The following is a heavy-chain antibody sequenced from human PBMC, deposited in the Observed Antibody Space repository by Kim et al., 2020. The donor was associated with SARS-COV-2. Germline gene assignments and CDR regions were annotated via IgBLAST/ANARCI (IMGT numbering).Heavy chain of an antibody. D-gene: IGHD6-13*01. CDR1: GGTFSSYA. J-gene: IGHJ6*02. CDR2: IIPIFGTA. CDR3: ARGGYSSSWPPHYYYYGMDV. Sequence: SVKVSCKASGGTFSSYAISWVRQAPGQGLEWMGGIIPIFGTANYAQKFQGRVTITADESTSTAYMELSSLRSEDTAVYYCARGGYSSSWPPHYYYYGMDVWGQGTTVTVSS. V-gene: IGHV1-69*13.